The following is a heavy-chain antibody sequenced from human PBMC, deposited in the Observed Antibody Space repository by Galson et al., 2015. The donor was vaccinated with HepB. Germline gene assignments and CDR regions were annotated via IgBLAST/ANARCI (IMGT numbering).Heavy chain of an antibody. CDR1: GFRFASYW. CDR2: IYPSDSDT. Sequence: QSGAEVKKPGESLKISCKGSGFRFASYWIGWVRQMPGKGLEWMGIIYPSDSDTRLSPSFEGQVTISADKSTSTAYLQWSSLKASDTAMYYCARGYYEIWSGAPPDYWGQGTLVTVSS. CDR3: ARGYYEIWSGAPPDY. J-gene: IGHJ4*02. D-gene: IGHD3-3*01. V-gene: IGHV5-51*01.